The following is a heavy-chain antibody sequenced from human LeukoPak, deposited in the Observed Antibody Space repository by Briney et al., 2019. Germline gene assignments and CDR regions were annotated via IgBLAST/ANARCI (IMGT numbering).Heavy chain of an antibody. CDR3: AKDSDIAAAGLDY. Sequence: GRSLRLSCAASGFTFDDYAMHWVRQAPGKGLEWVSGISWNNGSIGYADSVKGRFTISRDNAKNSLYLQMNSLRAEDMALYYCAKDSDIAAAGLDYWGQGTLVTVSS. D-gene: IGHD6-13*01. CDR2: ISWNNGSI. V-gene: IGHV3-9*03. J-gene: IGHJ4*02. CDR1: GFTFDDYA.